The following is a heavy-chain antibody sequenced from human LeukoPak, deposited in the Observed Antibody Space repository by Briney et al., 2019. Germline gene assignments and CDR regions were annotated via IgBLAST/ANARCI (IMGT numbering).Heavy chain of an antibody. CDR1: GGSFSGYY. D-gene: IGHD3-3*02. Sequence: MPSETLSLTCAVYGGSFSGYYWSWIRQPPGKGLEWIGEINHSGSTNYNPSLKSRVTISVDTSKNQFSLKLSSVTAADTAVYYCAGLKIPFLQWHYFDYWGQGTLVPVPS. CDR3: AGLKIPFLQWHYFDY. CDR2: INHSGST. V-gene: IGHV4-34*01. J-gene: IGHJ4*02.